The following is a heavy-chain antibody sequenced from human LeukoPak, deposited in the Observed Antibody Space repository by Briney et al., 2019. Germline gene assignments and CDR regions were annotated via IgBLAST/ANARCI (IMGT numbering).Heavy chain of an antibody. V-gene: IGHV3-21*01. Sequence: GGSLRLSCAASGFTFSSYSMNWVRQAPGKGLEWVSSISSSSSYIYYADSVKGRFTISRDNAKNSLYLQMNSLRAEDTAVYYCARDPPSIWFGELYVDQWGQGILVTVSS. D-gene: IGHD3-10*01. CDR2: ISSSSSYI. CDR3: ARDPPSIWFGELYVDQ. CDR1: GFTFSSYS. J-gene: IGHJ4*02.